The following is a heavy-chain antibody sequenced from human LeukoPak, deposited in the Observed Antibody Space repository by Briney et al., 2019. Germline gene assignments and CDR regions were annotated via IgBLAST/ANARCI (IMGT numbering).Heavy chain of an antibody. Sequence: QPGGSLRLSCAASQFTFTYYAMHWVRQAPGKGLEWVAIISYDGSDKYYADSVKGRFSIFRDNSKNTQYLQMDSLGPEDTAVYYCARDANWGEIDYWGQGTLVTVSS. CDR3: ARDANWGEIDY. J-gene: IGHJ4*02. V-gene: IGHV3-30-3*01. CDR1: QFTFTYYA. D-gene: IGHD7-27*01. CDR2: ISYDGSDK.